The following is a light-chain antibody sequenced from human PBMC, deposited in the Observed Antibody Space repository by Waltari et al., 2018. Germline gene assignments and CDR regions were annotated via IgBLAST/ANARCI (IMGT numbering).Light chain of an antibody. CDR3: ATWDDRLSDYV. Sequence: QSVLTQPPSASGTPGQRVIISCSGSSSNIGSNYVSWYQQLLGTAPNLLIYRNNQRPSGVPDRFSGSKSGTSSSLAISGLRSEDEADYYCATWDDRLSDYVFGTGTKVTAL. J-gene: IGLJ1*01. V-gene: IGLV1-47*01. CDR1: SSNIGSNY. CDR2: RNN.